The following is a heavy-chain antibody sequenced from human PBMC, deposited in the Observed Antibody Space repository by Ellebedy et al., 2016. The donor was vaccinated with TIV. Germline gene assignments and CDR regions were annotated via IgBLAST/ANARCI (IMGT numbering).Heavy chain of an antibody. CDR1: GYTFTNYW. CDR2: ISPSGDST. D-gene: IGHD2/OR15-2a*01. CDR3: ARAFDSDF. Sequence: ASVKVSCKASGYTFTNYWMHWVRQAPGQGLEWMGIISPSGDSTSYAQKFQGRVSVTRDTSTSTVSLELSSLRSEDTAVYYCARAFDSDFWGQGTLVTVSS. J-gene: IGHJ4*02. V-gene: IGHV1-46*01.